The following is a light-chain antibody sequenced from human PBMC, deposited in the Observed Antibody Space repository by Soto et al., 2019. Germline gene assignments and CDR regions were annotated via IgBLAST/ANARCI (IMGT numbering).Light chain of an antibody. Sequence: QSVLTQPASVSGSPGQSIAISCTGTSNDVGGYNYVSWYQQHPGKAPKLMIYDVSARPSGVSNRFSGSKSDNTASLTISGFQAEDEADYYCSSYTSSNTVVFGGGTKVTVL. CDR2: DVS. CDR1: SNDVGGYNY. CDR3: SSYTSSNTVV. J-gene: IGLJ2*01. V-gene: IGLV2-14*01.